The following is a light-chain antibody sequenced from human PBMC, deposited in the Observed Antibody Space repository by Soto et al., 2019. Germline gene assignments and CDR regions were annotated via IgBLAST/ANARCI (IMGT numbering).Light chain of an antibody. CDR3: QQYGSSPWT. V-gene: IGKV3-20*01. CDR1: QSGSSRY. CDR2: GAS. Sequence: EIVLTQSPGTLSLSPGERATLSCRASQSGSSRYLDWYQQKRGQAPRVLIYGASTRATGIPDRFSGSGSGTDFTLTSSRREPEDFAVSYCQQYGSSPWTFGQGTKVEIK. J-gene: IGKJ1*01.